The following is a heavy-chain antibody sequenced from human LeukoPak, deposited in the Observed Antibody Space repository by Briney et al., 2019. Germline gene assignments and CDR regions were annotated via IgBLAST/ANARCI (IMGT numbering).Heavy chain of an antibody. CDR2: IYDSGNT. V-gene: IGHV4-38-2*02. CDR3: ARVETEGSSWYGVHYFDY. Sequence: SETLSRTCIGSAYSSNNGYLWGWVREPPGKGLEWIRNIYDSGNTYYNPSVEVRVTMALDTSKNHLSLKMSSVSAADTAMYYCARVETEGSSWYGVHYFDYWGQGTQVTVSS. J-gene: IGHJ4*02. CDR1: AYSSNNGYL. D-gene: IGHD6-13*01.